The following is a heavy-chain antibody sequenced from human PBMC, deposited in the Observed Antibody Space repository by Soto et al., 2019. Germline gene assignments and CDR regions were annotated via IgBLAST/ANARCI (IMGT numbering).Heavy chain of an antibody. CDR3: AKNRGYCSGGSCYFDY. CDR1: VFTFSNYA. CDR2: ISGSTVST. J-gene: IGHJ4*02. Sequence: WWSLRLSCAASVFTFSNYAMSWVRQAPGKGLEWVSGISGSTVSTYYADSVKGRFTISRDNSKNTVYLQMNGLKDEDTAVYYCAKNRGYCSGGSCYFDYWGQGALVTVSS. D-gene: IGHD2-15*01. V-gene: IGHV3-23*01.